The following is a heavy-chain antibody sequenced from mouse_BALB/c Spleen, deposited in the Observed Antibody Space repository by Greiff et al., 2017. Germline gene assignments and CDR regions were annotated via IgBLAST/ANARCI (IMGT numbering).Heavy chain of an antibody. CDR3: GITTGTWAWFAY. Sequence: VQLQQSGPELVKPGASVKISCKASGYSFTGYFMNWVKQSPGKSLEWIGRINPYNGDTFYNQKFKGKATLTVDKSSSTAHMELLSLTSEDSAVYYCGITTGTWAWFAYWGQGTLVTVSA. CDR2: INPYNGDT. CDR1: GYSFTGYF. V-gene: IGHV1-37*01. J-gene: IGHJ3*01. D-gene: IGHD1-2*01.